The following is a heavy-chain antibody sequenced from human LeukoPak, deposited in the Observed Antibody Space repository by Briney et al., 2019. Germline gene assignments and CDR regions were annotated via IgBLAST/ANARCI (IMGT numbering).Heavy chain of an antibody. V-gene: IGHV3-30*02. J-gene: IGHJ4*02. D-gene: IGHD5-18*01. CDR1: GFTFSSYG. Sequence: GGSLRLSCAASGFTFSSYGMHWVRQAPGKGLEWVAFIRYDGSNKYYADSVKGRFTISRDNSKNTLYLQMNSLRAEDTAVYYCAKDRGRGYSYGYFDYWGQGTLVTVSS. CDR2: IRYDGSNK. CDR3: AKDRGRGYSYGYFDY.